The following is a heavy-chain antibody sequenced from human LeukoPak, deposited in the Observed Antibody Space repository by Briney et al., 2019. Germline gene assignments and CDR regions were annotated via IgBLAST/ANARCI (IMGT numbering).Heavy chain of an antibody. CDR2: ISSSSSYI. CDR3: VRDGGGDLMPDAYAI. J-gene: IGHJ3*02. CDR1: GFTFSSYS. V-gene: IGHV3-21*01. Sequence: GGSLRLSCAASGFTFSSYSMNWVRQAPGKGLEWVSSISSSSSYIYYADSVKGRFTISRDNAKNSLYLQMNSLRAEDTAVYYCVRDGGGDLMPDAYAIGSQGTMVTVSS. D-gene: IGHD2-21*02.